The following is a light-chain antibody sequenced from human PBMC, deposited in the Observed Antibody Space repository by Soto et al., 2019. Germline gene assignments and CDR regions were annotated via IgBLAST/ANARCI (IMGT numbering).Light chain of an antibody. CDR1: ESISRN. CDR3: QQYNNWPYT. V-gene: IGKV3D-15*01. Sequence: DIAMTQSPATLSVSPGERATLSCRASESISRNLAWYQQKPGQAPRLLIYGASTRATGILARFSGSGSGTEFTVTISSLQSEDFAVYYCQQYNNWPYTFGQGTKLEIK. CDR2: GAS. J-gene: IGKJ2*01.